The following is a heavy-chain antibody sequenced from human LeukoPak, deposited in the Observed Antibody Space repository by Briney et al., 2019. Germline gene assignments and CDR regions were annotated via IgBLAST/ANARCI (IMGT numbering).Heavy chain of an antibody. J-gene: IGHJ4*02. CDR2: IIPIFGTA. D-gene: IGHD3-10*01. V-gene: IGHV1-69*13. CDR3: ATSGGGPKPKFFPSKSSFFDY. CDR1: GGTFSSYA. Sequence: ASVKVSCKASGGTFSSYAISWVRQAPGQGLEWMGGIIPIFGTANYAQKFQGRVTITADESTSTAYMELSSLRSEDTAVYYCATSGGGPKPKFFPSKSSFFDYWGQGTLVTVSS.